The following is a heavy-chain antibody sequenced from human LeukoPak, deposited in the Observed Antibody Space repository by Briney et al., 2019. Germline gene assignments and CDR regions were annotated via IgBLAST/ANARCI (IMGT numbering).Heavy chain of an antibody. V-gene: IGHV3-9*01. CDR3: ARPGKVGATEY. J-gene: IGHJ4*02. CDR2: ISWNSGSI. Sequence: PGGSLRLSCAASGFTFDDYAMHWVRQAPGKGLEWVSGISWNSGSIGYADSVKGRFTISRDNAKNSLYLQMNSLRAEDTAVYYCARPGKVGATEYWGQGTLVTVSS. D-gene: IGHD1-26*01. CDR1: GFTFDDYA.